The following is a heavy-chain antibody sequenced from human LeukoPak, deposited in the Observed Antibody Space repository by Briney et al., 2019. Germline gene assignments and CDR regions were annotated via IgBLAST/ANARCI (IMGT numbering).Heavy chain of an antibody. CDR2: IYYSGST. CDR3: ARERGSPTLNWFDP. D-gene: IGHD1-26*01. V-gene: IGHV4-39*07. Sequence: PSETLSLTCTVSGGSISSSSYYWGWIRQPPGKGLEWIGSIYYSGSTYYNPSLKSRVTISVDTSKNQFSLKLSSVTAADTAVYYCARERGSPTLNWFDPWGQGTLVTVSS. CDR1: GGSISSSSYY. J-gene: IGHJ5*02.